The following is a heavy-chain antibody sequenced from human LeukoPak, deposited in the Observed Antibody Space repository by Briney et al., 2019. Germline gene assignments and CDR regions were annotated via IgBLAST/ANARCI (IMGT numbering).Heavy chain of an antibody. Sequence: SETLSLACAVYGGSFSGYYWTWIRHPPGKGLEWIGEINHIGTTKFNPSLKSRITISVDTSKNQFSLKLSSVTAADTAVYYCARGDWLSGYYYLLDYWGQGTLVTVSS. J-gene: IGHJ4*02. CDR1: GGSFSGYY. CDR3: ARGDWLSGYYYLLDY. V-gene: IGHV4-34*01. D-gene: IGHD3-22*01. CDR2: INHIGTT.